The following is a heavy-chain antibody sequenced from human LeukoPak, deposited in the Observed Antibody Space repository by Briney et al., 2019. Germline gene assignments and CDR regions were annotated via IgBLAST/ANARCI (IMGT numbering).Heavy chain of an antibody. CDR1: GFTFSDYY. CDR2: ISSSSSYT. V-gene: IGHV3-11*03. D-gene: IGHD2-21*02. Sequence: PGGSLRLSCAASGFTFSDYYMSWIRQAPGKGLEWVSYISSSSSYTNYADSVKGRFTISRDNAKNSLYLQMNSLRAEDTAVYYCAAAYCGGDCYSGAGAFDIWGQGTMVSVSS. J-gene: IGHJ3*02. CDR3: AAAYCGGDCYSGAGAFDI.